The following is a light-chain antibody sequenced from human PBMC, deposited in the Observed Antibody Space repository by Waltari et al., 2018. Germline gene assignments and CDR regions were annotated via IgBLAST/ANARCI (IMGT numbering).Light chain of an antibody. J-gene: IGKJ1*01. CDR3: QKYNSVPWT. CDR1: QAISNY. CDR2: AAS. V-gene: IGKV1-27*01. Sequence: DIQMTQSPSSLSASVGDRVTITCRASQAISNYLAWYQQNPGRVPKLLINAASTLQSGVPSRFSGSGSGTDFTLTISSLQPEDVATYYCQKYNSVPWTFGQGTKVEIK.